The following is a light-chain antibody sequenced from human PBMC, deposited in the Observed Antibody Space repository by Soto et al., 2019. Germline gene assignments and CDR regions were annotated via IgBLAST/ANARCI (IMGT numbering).Light chain of an antibody. CDR1: RPNVGTNP. J-gene: IGLJ1*01. CDR3: ATWDDNVYV. V-gene: IGLV1-44*01. Sequence: QAVLTQPPSASGTPGQTVTISCSITRPNVGTNPVAWYQQLPGTAPKLLIYTNSQRPLGVPVGFSGSKSGTSASLAISGLQSEDEGDYYCATWDDNVYVFGTGTKGTVL. CDR2: TNS.